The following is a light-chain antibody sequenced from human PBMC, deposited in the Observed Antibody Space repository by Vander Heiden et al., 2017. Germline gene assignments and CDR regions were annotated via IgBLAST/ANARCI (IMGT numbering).Light chain of an antibody. V-gene: IGKV1-39*01. CDR3: QQSYSTLT. CDR1: QTISSY. CDR2: AAS. Sequence: DIDMTHAPSSLTASVGARDTIASRASQTISSYFNWYQQKPANAPKLLIYAASRWQSGVPFRLSGSGYATDLTLTTSRRQSEDFAASYWQQSYSTLTFGHGTKVDIK. J-gene: IGKJ3*01.